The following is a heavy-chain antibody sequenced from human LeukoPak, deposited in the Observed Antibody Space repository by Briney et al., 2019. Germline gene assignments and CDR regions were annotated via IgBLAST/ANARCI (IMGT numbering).Heavy chain of an antibody. CDR2: ISSSSSYI. CDR3: ARDRAVVRFDP. V-gene: IGHV3-21*01. D-gene: IGHD2-15*01. Sequence: GGSLRLSCAASGFTFSSYWMSWVRQAPGKGLEWVSSISSSSSYIYYADSVKGRFTISRDNAKNSLYLQMNSLRAEDTAVYYCARDRAVVRFDPWGQGTLVTVSS. J-gene: IGHJ5*02. CDR1: GFTFSSYW.